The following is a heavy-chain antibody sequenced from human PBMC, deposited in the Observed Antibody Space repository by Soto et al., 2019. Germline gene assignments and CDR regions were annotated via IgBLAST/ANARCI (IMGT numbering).Heavy chain of an antibody. D-gene: IGHD6-19*01. V-gene: IGHV3-23*01. CDR1: GFTFSSDS. CDR2: ISGSDNT. Sequence: GGSLRLSCAASGFTFSSDSMSWVRQAPGKGLEWVSVISGSDNTYYADSVKGRFTISRDNSKNTLFLQLNSLRAEDTAVYYCAKGRRSGWQYYFDYWGQGTLVTVSS. J-gene: IGHJ4*02. CDR3: AKGRRSGWQYYFDY.